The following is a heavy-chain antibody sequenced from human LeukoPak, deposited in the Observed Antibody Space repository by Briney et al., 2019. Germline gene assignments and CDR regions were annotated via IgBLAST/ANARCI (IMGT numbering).Heavy chain of an antibody. Sequence: GGSLRLSCAASGFTFSSYGMHWVRQAPGKGLEWVAVISYDGSNKYYADSVKGRFTISRDNSKNTLYLQMNSLRAEDTAVYYCARDIAAAGSLYYYYYYYMDVWGKGTTVTVSS. V-gene: IGHV3-30*03. CDR3: ARDIAAAGSLYYYYYYYMDV. CDR2: ISYDGSNK. J-gene: IGHJ6*03. CDR1: GFTFSSYG. D-gene: IGHD6-13*01.